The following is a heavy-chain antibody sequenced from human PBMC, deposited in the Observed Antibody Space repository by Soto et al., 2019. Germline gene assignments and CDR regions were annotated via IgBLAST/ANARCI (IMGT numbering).Heavy chain of an antibody. CDR3: ARDRSSGYSEGHHYWYFDL. CDR2: IGTAGDT. Sequence: GGSLRLSCAASGFTFSTYDMHWVRQVTGKGLEWVSAIGTAGDTFYPGSVKGRFTISRENAKNSLFLQMNSLTIGDTAVYYCARDRSSGYSEGHHYWYFDLWGRGTLVTVS. CDR1: GFTFSTYD. V-gene: IGHV3-13*04. J-gene: IGHJ2*01. D-gene: IGHD3-22*01.